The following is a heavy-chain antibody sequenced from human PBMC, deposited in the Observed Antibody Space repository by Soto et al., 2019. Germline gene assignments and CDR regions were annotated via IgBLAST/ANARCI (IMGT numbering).Heavy chain of an antibody. Sequence: PXGTLSLTCTVSGGSISSSSYYGGWIRQPPGKGLEWIGSIYYSGSTYYNPSLKSRVTISVDTSKNQFSLKLSSVTAADTAVYYCARLPRRVTIFGVVSDAFDIWGQGTMVTVSS. CDR2: IYYSGST. CDR1: GGSISSSSYY. D-gene: IGHD3-3*01. J-gene: IGHJ3*02. CDR3: ARLPRRVTIFGVVSDAFDI. V-gene: IGHV4-39*01.